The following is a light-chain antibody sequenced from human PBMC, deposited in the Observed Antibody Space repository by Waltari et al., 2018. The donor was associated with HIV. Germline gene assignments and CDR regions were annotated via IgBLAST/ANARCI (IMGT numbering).Light chain of an antibody. J-gene: IGLJ2*01. CDR3: CSYAGSYTFV. V-gene: IGLV2-11*01. Sequence: QSALTQPRSVSGSPGQSVTISCTGTSSDVGGYTHVSWYQQHQGKAPKLMIYDVTKRPSGVPDRFSGSKSGNMASLTISGLQAEDEADYYCCSYAGSYTFVFGGGTKVTVL. CDR1: SSDVGGYTH. CDR2: DVT.